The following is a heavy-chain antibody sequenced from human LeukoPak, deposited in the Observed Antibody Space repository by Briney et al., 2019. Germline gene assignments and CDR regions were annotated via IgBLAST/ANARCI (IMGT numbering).Heavy chain of an antibody. D-gene: IGHD2-8*01. CDR1: VYTFISYG. Sequence: ASVKVSCKPFVYTFISYGVTWVRQAPGQGLEGMGWISVYNGYTNYAQNFQDRVTMTTDTSKNTAYMELRSLRSDDTAVYYCARLGYCTNGVCYRKHNRLDPWGQGTLVTVSA. J-gene: IGHJ5*02. CDR3: ARLGYCTNGVCYRKHNRLDP. V-gene: IGHV1-18*01. CDR2: ISVYNGYT.